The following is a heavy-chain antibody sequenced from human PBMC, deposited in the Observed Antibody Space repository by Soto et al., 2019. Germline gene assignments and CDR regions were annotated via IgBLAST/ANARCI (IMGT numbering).Heavy chain of an antibody. CDR1: SGSISSSTW. V-gene: IGHV4-4*02. CDR3: AREHQGGTYCGGDCYGLIDY. CDR2: THHIGNT. Sequence: SETLSLTCAVSSGSISSSTWWTWVRQPPGKGLEWIGETHHIGNTNYNPSLESRVTISLDTSKNQFSLKLSSVTAADTAVYYCAREHQGGTYCGGDCYGLIDYWGQGTLVTVS. J-gene: IGHJ4*02. D-gene: IGHD2-21*02.